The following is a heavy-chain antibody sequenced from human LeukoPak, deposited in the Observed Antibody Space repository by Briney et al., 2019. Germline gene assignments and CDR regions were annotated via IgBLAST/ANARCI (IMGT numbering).Heavy chain of an antibody. CDR1: GGSISSGSYY. CDR2: IYTSGST. CDR3: ARRGEY. Sequence: PSETLSLTCTVSGGSISSGSYYYNWIRQPAGKGLEWIGRIYTSGSTDYNPSLKSRVTISVDTSKNQFSLKLRSVTAADTAVYYCARRGEYWGQGTLVTVSS. J-gene: IGHJ4*02. V-gene: IGHV4-61*02.